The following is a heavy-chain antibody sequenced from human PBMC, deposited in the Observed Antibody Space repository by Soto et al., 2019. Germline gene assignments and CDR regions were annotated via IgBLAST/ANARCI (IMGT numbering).Heavy chain of an antibody. CDR2: IAEYDGRT. D-gene: IGHD7-27*01. J-gene: IGHJ5*02. CDR3: TRRASNWGFCDL. CDR1: GFTFRNYV. Sequence: EVQLLESGGGLVQPGRSLRLSCVGSGFTFRNYVMNWVRQAPGKGLEWVSSIAEYDGRTFYADSVQGRFTISRDNSNNVLYVQMDSLRAEDTALYYWTRRASNWGFCDLGGQGTLGTVSA. V-gene: IGHV3-23*01.